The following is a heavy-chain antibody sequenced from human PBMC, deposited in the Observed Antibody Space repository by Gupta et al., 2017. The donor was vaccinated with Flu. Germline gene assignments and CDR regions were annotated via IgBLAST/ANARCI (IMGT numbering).Heavy chain of an antibody. CDR2: ISSSGQTI. V-gene: IGHV3-48*03. Sequence: EVQLVESGGGLVQPGGSLRLSCEISGFSLSHYEMNWVRQAPGTGLEWVSYISSSGQTIYYADSVRGRFIVSRDNARNSVYLQMRSLRAEDTAVYFCARGYIVGDHWGQGTLVTVSS. J-gene: IGHJ4*02. CDR3: ARGYIVGDH. D-gene: IGHD2-21*01. CDR1: GFSLSHYE.